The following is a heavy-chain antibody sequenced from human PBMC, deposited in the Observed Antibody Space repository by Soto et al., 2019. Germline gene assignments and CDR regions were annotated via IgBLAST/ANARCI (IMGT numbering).Heavy chain of an antibody. CDR3: ARDEGYYGSGSYLGPTLYHWFDP. CDR2: IYYSGST. V-gene: IGHV4-30-4*01. Sequence: SLTCTVSGGSITSGDYYWSWIRQPPGKGLEWIGYIYYSGSTYYNPSLKSRVTISVDTSKNQFSLQLSSVTAADTAVYYCARDEGYYGSGSYLGPTLYHWFDPWGHGTLVTVSS. D-gene: IGHD3-10*01. J-gene: IGHJ5*02. CDR1: GGSITSGDYY.